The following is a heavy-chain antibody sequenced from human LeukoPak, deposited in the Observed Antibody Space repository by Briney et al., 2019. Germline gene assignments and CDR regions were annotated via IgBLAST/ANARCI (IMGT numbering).Heavy chain of an antibody. Sequence: SETLSLTCTVSGYSISSTYCWGWIRQPPGKGLEWIGRVCHSGSTYYNPSLKSRVTMSLDTSKNQFSLKLSSVTAADTAVYYCARVFPLHAIVARARAFDIWGQGTMVTVSS. CDR1: GYSISSTYC. D-gene: IGHD5-12*01. V-gene: IGHV4-38-2*02. J-gene: IGHJ3*02. CDR3: ARVFPLHAIVARARAFDI. CDR2: VCHSGST.